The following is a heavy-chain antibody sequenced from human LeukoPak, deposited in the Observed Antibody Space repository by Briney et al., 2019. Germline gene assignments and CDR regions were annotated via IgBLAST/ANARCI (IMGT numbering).Heavy chain of an antibody. CDR2: IYYSGSI. D-gene: IGHD2-15*01. Sequence: SETLSLTCTVSGGSISSGGYYWSWIRQHPGKGLEWIGYIYYSGSINYYPSLKSRVTISVDTSKNQFSLKLSSVTAADTAVYYCARHRVVVVAATFGGMDVWGQGTTVTVSS. CDR3: ARHRVVVVAATFGGMDV. CDR1: GGSISSGGYY. J-gene: IGHJ6*02. V-gene: IGHV4-61*08.